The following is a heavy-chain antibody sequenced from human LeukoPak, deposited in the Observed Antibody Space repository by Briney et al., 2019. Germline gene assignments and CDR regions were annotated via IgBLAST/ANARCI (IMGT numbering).Heavy chain of an antibody. Sequence: SETLSLTCTGSGGSISSYYWSWIRQPPGKGLEWIGYIYYSGSTNYNPSLKSRVTISVDTSKNQFSLKLSSVTAADTAVYYCARSGDARGLDYWGQGTLVTVSS. D-gene: IGHD4-17*01. V-gene: IGHV4-59*01. CDR3: ARSGDARGLDY. J-gene: IGHJ4*02. CDR1: GGSISSYY. CDR2: IYYSGST.